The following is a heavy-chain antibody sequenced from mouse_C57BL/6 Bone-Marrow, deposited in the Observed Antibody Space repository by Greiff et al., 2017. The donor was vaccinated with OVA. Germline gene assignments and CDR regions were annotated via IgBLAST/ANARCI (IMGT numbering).Heavy chain of an antibody. CDR1: GYTFTSYG. D-gene: IGHD1-1*01. CDR2: IYPRSGNT. V-gene: IGHV1-81*01. J-gene: IGHJ1*03. CDR3: ARRGPYYYGSSYWYFDV. Sequence: QVQLQQSGAELARPGASVKLSCKASGYTFTSYGISWVKQRTGQGLEWIGEIYPRSGNTYYNEKFKGKATLTADKSSSTAYMELRSLTSEDSVVYFCARRGPYYYGSSYWYFDVWGTGTTVTVSS.